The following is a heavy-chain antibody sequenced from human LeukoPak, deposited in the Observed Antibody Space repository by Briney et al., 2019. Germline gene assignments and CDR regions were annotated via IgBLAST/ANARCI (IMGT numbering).Heavy chain of an antibody. J-gene: IGHJ3*01. V-gene: IGHV1-2*02. CDR1: GDTFTDYY. CDR3: AREFRTTTWSFDAFGL. D-gene: IGHD1/OR15-1a*01. Sequence: ASVKVSFKASGDTFTDYYMHWVRQAPGQGLDWVGWINPTSGATNYAQKFQGRVTMTRDTSNNTSYMELSRLRSDDTAVYYCAREFRTTTWSFDAFGLWGQGTMVTVSS. CDR2: INPTSGAT.